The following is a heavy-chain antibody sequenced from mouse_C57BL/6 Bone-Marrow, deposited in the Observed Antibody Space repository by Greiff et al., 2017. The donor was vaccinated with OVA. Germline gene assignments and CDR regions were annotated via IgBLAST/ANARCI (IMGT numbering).Heavy chain of an antibody. CDR1: GYTFTSYW. Sequence: QVQLQQPGAELVKPGASVKMSCKASGYTFTSYWITWVKQRPGQGLEWIGDIYPGSGSTNYNEKFKSKATLTVDTSSSTAYMQLSSLTSEDSAGYYCAIIYYYGSSYEDFDYWGQGTTLTVSS. D-gene: IGHD1-1*01. V-gene: IGHV1-55*01. CDR3: AIIYYYGSSYEDFDY. J-gene: IGHJ2*01. CDR2: IYPGSGST.